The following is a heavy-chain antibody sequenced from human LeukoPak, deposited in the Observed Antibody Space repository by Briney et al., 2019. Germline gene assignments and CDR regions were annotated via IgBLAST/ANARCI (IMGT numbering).Heavy chain of an antibody. CDR2: ISGSGGNT. CDR3: VKVGASCDAADY. J-gene: IGHJ4*02. D-gene: IGHD2-2*01. V-gene: IGHV3-23*01. CDR1: GFAFSGFA. Sequence: GGSLRLSCSASGFAFSGFAMGWVRQAPGKGLEWVSSISGSGGNTYYADSVKGRFTISRDNSKNTLYLQMNSLRAEDTAVYYCVKVGASCDAADYWGQGTLVTVSS.